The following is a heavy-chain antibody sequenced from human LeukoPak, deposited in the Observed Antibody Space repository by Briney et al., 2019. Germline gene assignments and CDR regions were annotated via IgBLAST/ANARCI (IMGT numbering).Heavy chain of an antibody. CDR3: AREVNPRYDILTGYPLDY. J-gene: IGHJ4*02. CDR2: IIPIFGTA. CDR1: GGTFSSYA. V-gene: IGHV1-69*01. D-gene: IGHD3-9*01. Sequence: SVKVSCKASGGTFSSYAISWVRQAPAQGLEWMGGIIPIFGTANYAQKFQGRLTITADESTSTAYMELSSLRSEDMAVYYCAREVNPRYDILTGYPLDYWGQGTLVTVSS.